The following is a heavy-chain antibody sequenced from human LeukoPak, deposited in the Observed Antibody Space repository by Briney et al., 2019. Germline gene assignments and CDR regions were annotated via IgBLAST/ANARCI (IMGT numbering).Heavy chain of an antibody. J-gene: IGHJ4*02. D-gene: IGHD4-17*01. CDR1: GCTFNSYA. V-gene: IGHV1-69*13. CDR3: ARLPDYGDYGDDY. Sequence: SVKVACKASGCTFNSYALSWVRQAPGQGLEWMGGIIPIFGTANYAQKFQGRVTITADESTSTAYMELSSLRSEDTAVYYCARLPDYGDYGDDYWGQGTLVTVSS. CDR2: IIPIFGTA.